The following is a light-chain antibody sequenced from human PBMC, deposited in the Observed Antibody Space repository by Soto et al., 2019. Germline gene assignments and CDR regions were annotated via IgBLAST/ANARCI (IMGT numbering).Light chain of an antibody. V-gene: IGLV2-14*01. CDR2: EVS. CDR3: NSYTSSSTLFYV. J-gene: IGLJ1*01. CDR1: SSDVGAYNY. Sequence: QSALTQPASVSGSPGQSITISCTGTSSDVGAYNYVSWYQQHPGKVPKLMIYEVSNRPSGVSNRFSGSKSGNTASLTISGLQAEDEADYYCNSYTSSSTLFYVFGTGTKVTVL.